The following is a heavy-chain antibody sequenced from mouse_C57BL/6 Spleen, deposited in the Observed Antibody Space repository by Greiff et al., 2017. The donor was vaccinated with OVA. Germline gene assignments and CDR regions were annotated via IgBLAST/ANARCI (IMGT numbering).Heavy chain of an antibody. CDR2: INPNNGGT. Sequence: VQLQQSGPELVKPGASVKISCKASGYTFTDYYMNWVKQSHGKSLEWIGDINPNNGGTSYNQKFKGKATLTVDKSSSTAYMELRSLTSEDSAVYYCARAYYGSSLDYWGQGTTLTVSS. CDR1: GYTFTDYY. CDR3: ARAYYGSSLDY. V-gene: IGHV1-26*01. J-gene: IGHJ2*01. D-gene: IGHD1-1*01.